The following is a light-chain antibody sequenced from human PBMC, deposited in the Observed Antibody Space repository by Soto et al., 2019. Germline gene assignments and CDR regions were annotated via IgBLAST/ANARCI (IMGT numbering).Light chain of an antibody. CDR1: QSISSW. V-gene: IGKV1-5*01. CDR3: QQYNSYSSWT. J-gene: IGKJ1*01. CDR2: DAS. Sequence: DIQMAQSPSTLSASVGDRLTITCRASQSISSWLAWYQQXPGRAPXLXXYDASTLESGVPSRFSGSGSGTEFTLTISSLQTEDFANYYGQQYNSYSSWTFGQGTKVDIK.